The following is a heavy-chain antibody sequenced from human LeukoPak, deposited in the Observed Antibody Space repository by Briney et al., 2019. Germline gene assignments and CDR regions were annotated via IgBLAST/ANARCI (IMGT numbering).Heavy chain of an antibody. Sequence: GGSLRLSCAASGFTFSSYAMSWVRQAPGKGLEWVSAISGSGGSTYYADSVKGRFTISRDNSKNTLYLQMNSLRAEDTAVYYCARWGSGSYSTFDYWGQGTLVTVSS. CDR3: ARWGSGSYSTFDY. V-gene: IGHV3-23*01. CDR1: GFTFSSYA. CDR2: ISGSGGST. J-gene: IGHJ4*02. D-gene: IGHD1-26*01.